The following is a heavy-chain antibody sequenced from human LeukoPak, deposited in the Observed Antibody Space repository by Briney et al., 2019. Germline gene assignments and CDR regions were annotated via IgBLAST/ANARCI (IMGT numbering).Heavy chain of an antibody. Sequence: PGRSLRLSCAASGFTFNSYGMHWVRQAPGKGLEWVAVISYDGSNKYYADSVKGRFTISRDNSKNTLYLQMNSLRAEDTAVYYCARGRTIGRPNYYDSTVRYWGQGTLVTVSS. CDR3: ARGRTIGRPNYYDSTVRY. V-gene: IGHV3-30*19. CDR1: GFTFNSYG. CDR2: ISYDGSNK. D-gene: IGHD3-22*01. J-gene: IGHJ4*02.